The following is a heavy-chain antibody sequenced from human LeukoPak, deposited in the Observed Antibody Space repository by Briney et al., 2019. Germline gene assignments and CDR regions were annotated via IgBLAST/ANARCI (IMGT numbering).Heavy chain of an antibody. Sequence: KPSETLSLTCAVYGGSFSDYYWSWIRQSPGKGLEWIGEIDHSGSTNYNPSLKSRVTISVDTSKNQFSLKLSSVTAADTAVYYCARQGRYSSGPTGWGQGTLVTVSS. CDR2: IDHSGST. CDR3: ARQGRYSSGPTG. CDR1: GGSFSDYY. D-gene: IGHD6-19*01. J-gene: IGHJ4*02. V-gene: IGHV4-34*01.